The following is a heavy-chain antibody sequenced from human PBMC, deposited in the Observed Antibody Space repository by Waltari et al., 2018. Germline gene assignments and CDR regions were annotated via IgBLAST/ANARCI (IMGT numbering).Heavy chain of an antibody. CDR2: ISGRGGST. CDR1: GFPFSSYA. CDR3: AKTDYGYYFDY. D-gene: IGHD4-17*01. Sequence: EVQLLESGGGLVQPGGSLRLSCAASGFPFSSYAMSWVRQAPGKGLEWVAAISGRGGSTYYADSVKGRFTISRDNSKNTLYLQMNSLRAEDTAVYYCAKTDYGYYFDYWGQGTLVTVSS. V-gene: IGHV3-23*01. J-gene: IGHJ4*02.